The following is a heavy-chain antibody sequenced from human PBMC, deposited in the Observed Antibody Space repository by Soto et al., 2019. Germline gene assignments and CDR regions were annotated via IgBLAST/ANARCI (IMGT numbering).Heavy chain of an antibody. CDR2: IYWNDDK. CDR1: GFSLSTSGVG. Sequence: SGPTLVNPHSPSLHCTFSGFSLSTSGVGVGWIRQPPGKALEWLALIYWNDDKRYSPSLKIRLTITKDTSKNQVVLTMTNMDPVDTATYYCAHILRPIYYGSVSYIYSGYYGIDVWGQGTTVTVSS. D-gene: IGHD3-10*01. CDR3: AHILRPIYYGSVSYIYSGYYGIDV. V-gene: IGHV2-5*01. J-gene: IGHJ6*02.